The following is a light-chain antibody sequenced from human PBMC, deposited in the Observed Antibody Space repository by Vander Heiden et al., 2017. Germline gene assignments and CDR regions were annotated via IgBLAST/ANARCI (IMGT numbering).Light chain of an antibody. CDR1: TRAVTSGHY. CDR2: DTS. Sequence: QAVVTQEPSLTASPGGTVTLTCGSSTRAVTSGHYPYWFQQKPGQAPRTLIYDTSNKHSWTPARFSGSLLGGKAALTLSGAQPEDEAEYYCLLSYSGARPVVFGGGTKLTVL. CDR3: LLSYSGARPVV. J-gene: IGLJ2*01. V-gene: IGLV7-46*01.